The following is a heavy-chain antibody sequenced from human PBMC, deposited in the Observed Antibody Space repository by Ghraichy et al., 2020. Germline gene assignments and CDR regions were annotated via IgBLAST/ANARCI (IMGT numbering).Heavy chain of an antibody. J-gene: IGHJ6*02. CDR2: IWYDGSNK. CDR3: AREMPRDWNYLSGMDV. Sequence: GGSLRLSCAASGFTFSSYGMHWVRQAPGKGLEWVAVIWYDGSNKYYADSVKGRFTISRDNSKNTLYLQMNSLRAEDTAVYYCAREMPRDWNYLSGMDVWGQGTTVTVSS. CDR1: GFTFSSYG. V-gene: IGHV3-33*01. D-gene: IGHD1-7*01.